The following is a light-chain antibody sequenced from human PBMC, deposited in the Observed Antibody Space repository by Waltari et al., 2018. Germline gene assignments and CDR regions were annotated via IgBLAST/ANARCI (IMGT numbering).Light chain of an antibody. CDR2: EAS. J-gene: IGKJ4*01. CDR1: QSVTNN. Sequence: ERVMTQSPATLSVSPGERATLSCRASQSVTNNLAWYQQKVGQAPRLLIYEASTRANGIAARFSGSGSGTEFTLTISSLQSEDFAVYYCQQYNNWPLTFGGGTKVEIK. V-gene: IGKV3-15*01. CDR3: QQYNNWPLT.